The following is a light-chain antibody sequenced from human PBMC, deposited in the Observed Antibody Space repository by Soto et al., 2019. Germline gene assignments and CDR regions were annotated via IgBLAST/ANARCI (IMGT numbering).Light chain of an antibody. CDR3: QHYGSSTGT. J-gene: IGKJ1*01. CDR2: GAS. Sequence: EDVLTQSPGTLSLSPGERATLSCRASQSISSTYLAWYQQKPGQAPRLLIYGASSRATGVPDRFRGSGSGTDFTLTISRLEPEDFAVYYCQHYGSSTGTFGQGTKVEIK. CDR1: QSISSTY. V-gene: IGKV3-20*01.